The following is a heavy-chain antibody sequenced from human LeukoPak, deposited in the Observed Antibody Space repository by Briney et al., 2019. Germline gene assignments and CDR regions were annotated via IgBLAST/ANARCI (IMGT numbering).Heavy chain of an antibody. CDR1: GYTFTSHA. Sequence: ASSKIFCKASGYTFTSHAISWLRHSPGQGPELIVWITVYNGNTIYAQKLQGRVTMTTDTSTSPVYMGLSSLRSEDTAVYYCARDAVWFGELRHYYYYYYMDVWGKGTTVTVSS. CDR3: ARDAVWFGELRHYYYYYYMDV. V-gene: IGHV1-18*01. CDR2: ITVYNGNT. D-gene: IGHD3-10*01. J-gene: IGHJ6*03.